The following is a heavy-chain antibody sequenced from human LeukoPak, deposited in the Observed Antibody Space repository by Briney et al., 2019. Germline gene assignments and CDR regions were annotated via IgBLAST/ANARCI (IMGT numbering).Heavy chain of an antibody. CDR3: AKAFSIMPDAFDI. J-gene: IGHJ3*02. D-gene: IGHD3-3*02. V-gene: IGHV4-4*07. CDR1: GGSIRSNY. Sequence: SETLSLTCTVSGGSIRSNYWSWIRQSAGKGLEWIGRIYSSGNTNYNPSFESRVTMSVDTSKNQLSLKLSSVTAADTAVYYCAKAFSIMPDAFDIWGQGTLVTVSS. CDR2: IYSSGNT.